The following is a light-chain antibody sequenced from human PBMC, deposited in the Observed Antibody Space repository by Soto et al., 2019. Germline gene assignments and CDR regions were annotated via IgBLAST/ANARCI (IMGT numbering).Light chain of an antibody. V-gene: IGLV1-47*01. CDR2: RNN. CDR3: AAWDDSLSGSFV. J-gene: IGLJ1*01. Sequence: QSVLTQPHSASGTPGQRVTISCSGSISNIGSNYVFWYQQLPGTAPKLLIYRNNKRPSGVPDRFSGSKSGTSASLAISGLRSEDEADYYCAAWDDSLSGSFVFGTGTKVTVL. CDR1: ISNIGSNY.